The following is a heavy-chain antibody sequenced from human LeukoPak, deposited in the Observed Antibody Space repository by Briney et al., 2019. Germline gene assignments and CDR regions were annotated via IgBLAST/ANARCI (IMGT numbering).Heavy chain of an antibody. CDR1: GFTFTTYT. Sequence: GGSLRLSCAASGFTFTTYTMSWVRQAPGKGLEWVSGISGSGDRTYYADSVKGRFTVSRDKNSVYLQMNSLRAEDTAIYYCARQSGYGNLDYWGQGTLVTVSS. CDR2: ISGSGDRT. J-gene: IGHJ4*02. CDR3: ARQSGYGNLDY. D-gene: IGHD5-18*01. V-gene: IGHV3-23*01.